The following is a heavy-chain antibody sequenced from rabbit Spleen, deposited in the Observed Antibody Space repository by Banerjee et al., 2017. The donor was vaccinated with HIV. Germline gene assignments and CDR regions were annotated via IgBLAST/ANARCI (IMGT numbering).Heavy chain of an antibody. Sequence: QEQLEESGGDLVKPEGSLTVTCAASGFSFSSSYYMCWVRQAPGKGLEWIACIYAGFGSTTYYASWAKGRFTISKTSSTTVTLQMTSLTAADTATYFCARDLVGVIGWNFYVWGPGTLVTVS. J-gene: IGHJ6*01. CDR1: GFSFSSSYY. CDR2: IYAGFGSTT. CDR3: ARDLVGVIGWNFYV. D-gene: IGHD1-1*01. V-gene: IGHV1S45*01.